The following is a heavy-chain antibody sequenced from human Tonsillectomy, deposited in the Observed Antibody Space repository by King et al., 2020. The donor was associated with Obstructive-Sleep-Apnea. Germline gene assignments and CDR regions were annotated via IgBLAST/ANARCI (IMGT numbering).Heavy chain of an antibody. CDR2: ISDSGSSS. CDR1: GFTFSSYA. D-gene: IGHD2/OR15-2a*01. V-gene: IGHV3-23*04. J-gene: IGHJ5*02. Sequence: QLVQSGGGLVQPGGSLRLSCAASGFTFSSYAMTWVRQAPGKGLEWVSSISDSGSSSYCADSVKGRFTISRDNSKNTLYLQMNSLTAEDTAIYYCVSGNWFDPWGQGTLVTVSS. CDR3: VSGNWFDP.